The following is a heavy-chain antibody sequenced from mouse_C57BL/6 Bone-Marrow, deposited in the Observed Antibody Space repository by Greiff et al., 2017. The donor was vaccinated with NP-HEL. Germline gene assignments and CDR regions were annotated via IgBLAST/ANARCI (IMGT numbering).Heavy chain of an antibody. CDR1: GYAFSSYW. D-gene: IGHD3-2*02. J-gene: IGHJ2*01. CDR3: ARSGGTAQATAD. CDR2: IYPGDGDT. V-gene: IGHV1-80*01. Sequence: VKLQESGAELVKPGASVKISCKASGYAFSSYWMNWVKQRPGKGLEWIGQIYPGDGDTNYNGKFKGKATLTADKSSSTAYMQLSSLTSEDSAVYYCARSGGTAQATADWGQGTTLTVSS.